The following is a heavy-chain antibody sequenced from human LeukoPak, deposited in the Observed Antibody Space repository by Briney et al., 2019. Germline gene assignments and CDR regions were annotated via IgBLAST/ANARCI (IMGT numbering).Heavy chain of an antibody. Sequence: GESLKTSCKGSGYSFTSYWIGWVRQMPGKGLEWMGIIYPGDSDTRYSPSFQGQVTISADKSIGTAYLQWSSLKASDTAMYYRARPYTAMGEYYFDYWGQGTLVTVSS. CDR1: GYSFTSYW. CDR2: IYPGDSDT. D-gene: IGHD5-18*01. CDR3: ARPYTAMGEYYFDY. V-gene: IGHV5-51*01. J-gene: IGHJ4*02.